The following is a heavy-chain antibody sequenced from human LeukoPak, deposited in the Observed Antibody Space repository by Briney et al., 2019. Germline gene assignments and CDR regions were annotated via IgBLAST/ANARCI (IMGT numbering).Heavy chain of an antibody. Sequence: ASVKVSCKASGYTFTSYAMHWVRHAPGQRLEWMGWINAGNGNTKYSQKFQGRVTITRDTSASTAYMELSSLRSEDTAVYYCARARSRSGWYYFDYWGQGTLVTVSS. J-gene: IGHJ4*02. CDR2: INAGNGNT. D-gene: IGHD6-19*01. CDR3: ARARSRSGWYYFDY. V-gene: IGHV1-3*01. CDR1: GYTFTSYA.